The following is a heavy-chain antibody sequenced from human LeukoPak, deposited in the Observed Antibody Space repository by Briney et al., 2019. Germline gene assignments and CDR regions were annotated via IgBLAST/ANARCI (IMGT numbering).Heavy chain of an antibody. V-gene: IGHV4-39*01. CDR3: ARHGGDTVVVVAGEGGYFDY. J-gene: IGHJ4*02. D-gene: IGHD2-15*01. CDR1: GGSISSSSYY. Sequence: SETLSLTCTVSGGSISSSSYYWGWIRQPPGKGLEWIGSIYYSGRTYYNPSLKSRVTISVDTSKNQFSLKLSSVTAADTAVYYCARHGGDTVVVVAGEGGYFDYWGQGTLVTVSS. CDR2: IYYSGRT.